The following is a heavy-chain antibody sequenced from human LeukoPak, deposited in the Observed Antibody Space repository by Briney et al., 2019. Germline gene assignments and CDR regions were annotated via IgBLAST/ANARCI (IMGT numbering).Heavy chain of an antibody. CDR1: GFTFSSYA. CDR2: ISYDGSNK. D-gene: IGHD3-10*01. V-gene: IGHV3-30-3*01. Sequence: GGSLRLSCAASGFTFSSYAMHWVRQAPGKGLEWVAVISYDGSNKYYADSVKGRFTISRDNSKNTLYLQMNSLRAEDTAVYYCAREVLLWFGGSRDGMDVWGQGTTVTVSS. CDR3: AREVLLWFGGSRDGMDV. J-gene: IGHJ6*02.